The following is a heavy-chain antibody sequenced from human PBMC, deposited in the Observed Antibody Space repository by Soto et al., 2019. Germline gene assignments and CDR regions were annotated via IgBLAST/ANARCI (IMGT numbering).Heavy chain of an antibody. CDR2: IYHSGNT. CDR3: ARGPPHHY. Sequence: SETLSLTCTVSGGSIRSGDYYWSWIRQPPGKGLEWIGYIYHSGNTYYNPSLKSRVTISVDWSKNQFSLTLSSVTAADTAVYYCARGPPHHYWGQGTLVTVSS. CDR1: GGSIRSGDYY. V-gene: IGHV4-30-2*01. J-gene: IGHJ4*02.